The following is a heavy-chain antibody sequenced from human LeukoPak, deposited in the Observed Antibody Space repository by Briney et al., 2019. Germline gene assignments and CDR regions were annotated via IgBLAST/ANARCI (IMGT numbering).Heavy chain of an antibody. CDR1: GFTFSDYY. V-gene: IGHV3-23*01. CDR3: AKPPSYSSGYYSPFDY. Sequence: GGSLRLSCAASGFTFSDYYMSWIRQAPGKGLEWVSAISGSGGSTYYADSVKGRFTISRDNSKNTLYLQMNSLRAEDTAVYYCAKPPSYSSGYYSPFDYWGQGTLVTVSS. CDR2: ISGSGGST. J-gene: IGHJ4*02. D-gene: IGHD3-22*01.